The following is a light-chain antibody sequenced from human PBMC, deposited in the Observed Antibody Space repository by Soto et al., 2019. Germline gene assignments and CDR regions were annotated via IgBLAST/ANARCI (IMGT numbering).Light chain of an antibody. J-gene: IGKJ5*01. CDR2: AAS. CDR1: QGISSF. CDR3: QQLNIDSYPIP. V-gene: IGKV1-9*01. Sequence: IPLTQSPSSLSASIGDRVTITCRASQGISSFLAWYQQKPGKAPKLLIYAASTLQSGIPSRFSGSGSGTDFTLTISSLQPEDFATYYSQQLNIDSYPIPFGQGTRLEIK.